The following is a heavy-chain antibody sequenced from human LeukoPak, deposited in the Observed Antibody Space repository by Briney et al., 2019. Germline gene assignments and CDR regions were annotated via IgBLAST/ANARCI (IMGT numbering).Heavy chain of an antibody. D-gene: IGHD3-22*01. CDR2: IYSGGST. V-gene: IGHV3-66*01. CDR1: GFTVSSNY. J-gene: IGHJ4*02. Sequence: GGSLRLSCAASGFTVSSNYMSWVRQAPGEGLEWVSIIYSGGSTYYADSVKGRFSISKDNSKNTLYLQMNSLRAEDTAVYYCARNGGYHFDYWGQGTLVTVSS. CDR3: ARNGGYHFDY.